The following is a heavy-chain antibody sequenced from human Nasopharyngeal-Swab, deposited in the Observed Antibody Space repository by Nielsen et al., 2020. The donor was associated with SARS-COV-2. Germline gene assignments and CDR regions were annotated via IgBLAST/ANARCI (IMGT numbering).Heavy chain of an antibody. V-gene: IGHV4-59*01. CDR2: IYYSGNT. Sequence: WIRQPPEKGLEWMGYIYYSGNTNYNPSLKSRLTISVDTSKNQFSLRLISVTAADTAVYYCAREDASPTAFFDSWGQGMLVTVSS. J-gene: IGHJ4*02. D-gene: IGHD6-6*01. CDR3: AREDASPTAFFDS.